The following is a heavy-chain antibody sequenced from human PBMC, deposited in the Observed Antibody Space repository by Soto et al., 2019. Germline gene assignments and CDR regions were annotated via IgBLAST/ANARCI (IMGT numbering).Heavy chain of an antibody. J-gene: IGHJ4*02. CDR1: GFTFSSYA. D-gene: IGHD3-9*01. Sequence: EVQLLESGGGLVQPGGSLRLSCAASGFTFSSYAMAWVRQAPGKGLEWVSSMSASSGSAYSADSVKGRFTISRDNSKNTLYLQMKSLRADDTAVYYCAKLNDFLTGYSSFEHWGQGTLVTVSS. CDR2: MSASSGSA. CDR3: AKLNDFLTGYSSFEH. V-gene: IGHV3-23*01.